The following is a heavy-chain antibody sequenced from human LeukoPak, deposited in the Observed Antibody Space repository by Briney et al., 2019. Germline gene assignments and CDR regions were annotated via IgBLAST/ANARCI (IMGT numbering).Heavy chain of an antibody. D-gene: IGHD4-17*01. CDR2: IYTSGST. J-gene: IGHJ6*03. Sequence: PSETLSLTCTVSGGSISSYYWSWIRQPAGKGLEWIGRIYTSGSTNYNPPLKSRVTMSVDTSKNQFSLKLSSVTAADTAVYYCARDGDYVLYYYYYMDVWGKGTTVTVSS. V-gene: IGHV4-4*07. CDR3: ARDGDYVLYYYYYMDV. CDR1: GGSISSYY.